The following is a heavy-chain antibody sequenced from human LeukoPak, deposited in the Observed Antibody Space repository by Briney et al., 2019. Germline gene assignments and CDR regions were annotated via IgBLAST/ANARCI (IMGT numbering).Heavy chain of an antibody. J-gene: IGHJ4*02. Sequence: GESLKISCKGSGYSFTSYWIGWVRQMPGKGLEWMGIIYPGDSDTGYSPSFQGQVTISADKSISTAYLQWSSLKASDTAMYYCARPHPGIAAAGTLPVDYWGQGTLVTVSS. CDR1: GYSFTSYW. V-gene: IGHV5-51*01. CDR3: ARPHPGIAAAGTLPVDY. D-gene: IGHD6-13*01. CDR2: IYPGDSDT.